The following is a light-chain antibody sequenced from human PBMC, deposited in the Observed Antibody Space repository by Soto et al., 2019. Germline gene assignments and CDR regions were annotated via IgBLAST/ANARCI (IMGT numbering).Light chain of an antibody. V-gene: IGKV1-33*01. Sequence: IQMTQSPSSLSASVGDRVTITCQATQDIRKYLNWYQQKPGKAPKLLIYDASSLETGVPSRFSGSGSGIDFTLTISSLQPDNFATYYCQQYDNLPLLFGQGTRLDIK. J-gene: IGKJ5*01. CDR2: DAS. CDR1: QDIRKY. CDR3: QQYDNLPLL.